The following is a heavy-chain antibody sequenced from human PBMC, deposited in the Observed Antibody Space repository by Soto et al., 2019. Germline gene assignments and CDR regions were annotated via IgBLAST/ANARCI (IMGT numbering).Heavy chain of an antibody. CDR2: MNPNTGNT. CDR3: AKRYSSSWDV. D-gene: IGHD6-13*01. V-gene: IGHV1-8*01. CDR1: GYTFTSYD. Sequence: GASVKVSCKASGYTFTSYDIHWVRQATGQGLEWMGWMNPNTGNTRYAQKFQGRVTITRNPSLRTAYMELISLRSEDTTVDYCAKRYSSSWDVWGQGTTVTVYS. J-gene: IGHJ6*02.